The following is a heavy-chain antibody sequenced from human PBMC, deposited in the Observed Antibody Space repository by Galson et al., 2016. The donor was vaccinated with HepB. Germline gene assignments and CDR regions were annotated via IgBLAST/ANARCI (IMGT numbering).Heavy chain of an antibody. J-gene: IGHJ6*02. V-gene: IGHV3-11*06. CDR2: ISASGTYR. Sequence: SLRLSCAASGFSFSDYYMTWIRQAPGKGLEWVSYISASGTYRNHADSVKGRFTISRDNAKNSLYLQMTNLRAEDTAVYYCARDFGRSSGYYYDYGMDVWGQGTTVTVSS. CDR3: ARDFGRSSGYYYDYGMDV. D-gene: IGHD6-13*01. CDR1: GFSFSDYY.